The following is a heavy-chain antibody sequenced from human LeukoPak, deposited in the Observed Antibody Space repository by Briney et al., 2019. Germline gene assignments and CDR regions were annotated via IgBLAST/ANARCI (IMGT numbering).Heavy chain of an antibody. V-gene: IGHV3-23*01. CDR3: ARDRFVLLVDAAGTYRSNYGMDV. CDR2: ISGSGGST. Sequence: GGSLRLSCAASGFTFSSYAMSWVRQAPGKGLEWVSVISGSGGSTYHADSVKGRLTISRDNSRNTLYLQMNSLRAEDTAVYYCARDRFVLLVDAAGTYRSNYGMDVWGQGTTVTVSS. D-gene: IGHD2-15*01. CDR1: GFTFSSYA. J-gene: IGHJ6*02.